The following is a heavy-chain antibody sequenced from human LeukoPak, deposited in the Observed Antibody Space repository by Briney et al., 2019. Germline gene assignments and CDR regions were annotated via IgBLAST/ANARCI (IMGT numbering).Heavy chain of an antibody. J-gene: IGHJ4*02. CDR3: ARLGGYSHYCDSSGYRLGEVDY. D-gene: IGHD3-22*01. CDR2: IYYIGST. Sequence: KPSETLSLTWTVSGGSVTRAYWSSVRQPPGKGLEWLGYIYYIGSTNYNPSLKSRVTISVDTSKNQFSLKLSSVTAADTAVYYCARLGGYSHYCDSSGYRLGEVDYWGQGTLVTVSS. CDR1: GGSVTRAY. V-gene: IGHV4-59*02.